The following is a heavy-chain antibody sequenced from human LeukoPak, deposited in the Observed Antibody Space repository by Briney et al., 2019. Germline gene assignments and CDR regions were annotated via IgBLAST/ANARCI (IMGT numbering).Heavy chain of an antibody. Sequence: PSETLSLTCTVSGGSISTYYWSWIRQPAGKGLEWIGRIFNSGSTDYNPSLRGRVTMSVDTSKNQFSLNLSSVTAADTAVYYCARPTIFEYYFDYWGQGTLVTVSS. CDR2: IFNSGST. CDR3: ARPTIFEYYFDY. CDR1: GGSISTYY. D-gene: IGHD3-9*01. J-gene: IGHJ4*02. V-gene: IGHV4-4*07.